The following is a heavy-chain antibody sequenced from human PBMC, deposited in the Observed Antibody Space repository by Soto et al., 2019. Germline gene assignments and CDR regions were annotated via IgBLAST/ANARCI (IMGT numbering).Heavy chain of an antibody. CDR2: IIPIFGTA. D-gene: IGHD1-7*01. CDR1: GGTFSSYA. J-gene: IGHJ4*02. Sequence: GASVKISCKASGGTFSSYAISWVRQAPGQGLEWMGGIIPIFGTANYAQKFQGRVTITADVSTSTAYMELSSLRSEDTAVYYCARADELELPFDYWGQGTRGTSPQ. CDR3: ARADELELPFDY. V-gene: IGHV1-69*13.